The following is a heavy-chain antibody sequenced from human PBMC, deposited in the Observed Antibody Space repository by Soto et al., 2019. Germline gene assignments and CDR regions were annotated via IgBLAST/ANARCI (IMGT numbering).Heavy chain of an antibody. V-gene: IGHV3-23*01. CDR1: GLTFTNYA. J-gene: IGHJ4*02. CDR2: ISGSGGST. CDR3: ARDWTKFDY. D-gene: IGHD1-1*01. Sequence: GGSLRLSCAASGLTFTNYAMSWVRRAPGKGLEWVSAISGSGGSTYYAASVKGRFTISRDNPKNTLYLQMSILRAEDTAVYYCARDWTKFDYWGQGTLVTVSS.